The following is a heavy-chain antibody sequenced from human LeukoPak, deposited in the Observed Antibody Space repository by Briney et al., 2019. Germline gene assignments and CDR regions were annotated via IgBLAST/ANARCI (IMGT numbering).Heavy chain of an antibody. CDR2: IYSGGST. Sequence: PGGSLRLSCAASGFTVSFNYISWVRQAPGKGLEWISVIYSGGSTYYADSVKGRFTISRDNAKNSLYLQMTSLRVEDTAVYYCASGRHDFLHWGQGTLVTVSS. D-gene: IGHD3/OR15-3a*01. CDR1: GFTVSFNY. CDR3: ASGRHDFLH. V-gene: IGHV3-53*01. J-gene: IGHJ4*02.